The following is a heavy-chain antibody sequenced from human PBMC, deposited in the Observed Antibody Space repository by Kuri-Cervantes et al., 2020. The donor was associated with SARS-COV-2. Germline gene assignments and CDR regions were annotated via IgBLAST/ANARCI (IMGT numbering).Heavy chain of an antibody. J-gene: IGHJ4*02. CDR1: GFTFSSYS. CDR3: ARDLKTSRETDY. V-gene: IGHV3-21*01. CDR2: ISSSSYI. Sequence: GGSLRLSCAASGFTFSSYSMNWVRQAPGKGLEWVSSISSSSYIYYADSVKGRFTISRDNAKNSLYLQMNSLRAEDTAVYYCARDLKTSRETDYWGQGTLVTVSS. D-gene: IGHD3-10*01.